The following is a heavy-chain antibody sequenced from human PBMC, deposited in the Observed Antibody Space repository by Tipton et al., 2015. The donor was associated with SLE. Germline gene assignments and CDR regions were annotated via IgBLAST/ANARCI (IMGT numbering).Heavy chain of an antibody. CDR2: IYYSGST. V-gene: IGHV4-61*10. D-gene: IGHD4-23*01. CDR3: ARSNTVADAFDI. CDR1: GGSISSGSYY. Sequence: LRLSCTVSGGSISSGSYYWSWIRQPAGKGLEWIGYIYYSGSTNYNPSLKSRVTISVDTSKNQFSLKLSSVTAADTAVYYCARSNTVADAFDIWGQGTMVTVSS. J-gene: IGHJ3*02.